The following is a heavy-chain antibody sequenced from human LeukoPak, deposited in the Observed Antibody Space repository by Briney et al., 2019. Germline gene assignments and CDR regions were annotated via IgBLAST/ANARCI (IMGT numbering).Heavy chain of an antibody. V-gene: IGHV3-21*01. D-gene: IGHD3-10*01. Sequence: GGSLRLSCAASGFTFSSYSMNWVRQAPGKGLEWVSSISSRSIYTYYADSVKGRFTISRDNAKNSLYLQMNSLRAEDTAVYYCATLGVRGAPYYFDYWGQGTLVTVSS. CDR2: ISSRSIYT. CDR3: ATLGVRGAPYYFDY. J-gene: IGHJ4*02. CDR1: GFTFSSYS.